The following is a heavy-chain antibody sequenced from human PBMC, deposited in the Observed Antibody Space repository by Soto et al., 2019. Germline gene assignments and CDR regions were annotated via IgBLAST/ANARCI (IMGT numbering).Heavy chain of an antibody. J-gene: IGHJ2*01. CDR2: IYYSGST. Sequence: SETLSLTCTVSGGSISSYYWSWIRQPPGKGLEWIGYIYYSGSTNYNPSLKSRVTISVDTSKNQFSLKLSSVTAADTAVYYCARHENGDYGWYFDLWGRGTLVTVSS. CDR3: ARHENGDYGWYFDL. CDR1: GGSISSYY. V-gene: IGHV4-59*08. D-gene: IGHD4-17*01.